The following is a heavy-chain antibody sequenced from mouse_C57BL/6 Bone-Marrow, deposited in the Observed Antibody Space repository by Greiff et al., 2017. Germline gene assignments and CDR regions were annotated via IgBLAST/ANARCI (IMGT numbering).Heavy chain of an antibody. V-gene: IGHV1-81*01. D-gene: IGHD1-1*01. CDR3: ARQDYGSSPDY. CDR1: GYTFTSYG. J-gene: IGHJ2*01. Sequence: VQLVESGAELARPGASVKLSCKASGYTFTSYGISWVKQRTGQGLEWIGEIYPRSGNTYYNEKFKGKATLTADKSSSTAYMELRSLTSEDSAVYFCARQDYGSSPDYWGQGTTLTVSS. CDR2: IYPRSGNT.